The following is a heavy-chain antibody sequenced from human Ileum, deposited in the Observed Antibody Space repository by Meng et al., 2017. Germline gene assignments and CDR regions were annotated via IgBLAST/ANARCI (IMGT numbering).Heavy chain of an antibody. CDR3: SRTSYYDNSGYYPG. CDR1: GGSFSGYY. CDR2: INHSGST. J-gene: IGHJ4*02. V-gene: IGHV4-34*01. Sequence: QVQLKQWRARLLKASETLTLACAVDGGSFSGYYWSWIRQPPGKGLEWIGEINHSGSTNYNPSLKSRVTISVDTSKSQFSLTLSSVTAPDTAVYYCSRTSYYDNSGYYPGWGQGTLVTVSS. D-gene: IGHD3-22*01.